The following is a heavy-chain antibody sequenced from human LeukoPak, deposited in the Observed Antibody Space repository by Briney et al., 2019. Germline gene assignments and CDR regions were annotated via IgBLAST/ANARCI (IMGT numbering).Heavy chain of an antibody. CDR3: ARDKYGAYFDS. V-gene: IGHV3-7*04. D-gene: IGHD4-17*01. CDR1: GFTFSSYS. CDR2: IKPDGSEK. Sequence: PGGSLRLSCAASGFTFSSYSMSWVRQAPGKGLEWVANIKPDGSEKYYVDSVKGRFTISRDNAKNSLYLQMNSLRVEDTAVYYCARDKYGAYFDSWGQGTLVTVSS. J-gene: IGHJ4*02.